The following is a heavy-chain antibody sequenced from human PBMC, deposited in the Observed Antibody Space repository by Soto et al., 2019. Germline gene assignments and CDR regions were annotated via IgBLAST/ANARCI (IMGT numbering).Heavy chain of an antibody. CDR1: GGTIRSPDW. J-gene: IGHJ5*02. D-gene: IGHD6-19*01. V-gene: IGHV4-4*02. CDR3: ARGRGRYSSGWSWFDP. CDR2: IFQSGST. Sequence: SETLSLTCGVSGGTIRSPDWWTWVRQPGGKGLEWIGEIFQSGSTNYTPSLESRVTISVDKSKNQFSLTLTSVTAADTAVYFCARGRGRYSSGWSWFDPWGQGILVTVLL.